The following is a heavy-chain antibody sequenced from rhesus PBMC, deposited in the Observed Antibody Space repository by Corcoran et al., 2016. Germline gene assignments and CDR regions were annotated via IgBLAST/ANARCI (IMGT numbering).Heavy chain of an antibody. J-gene: IGHJ2*01. D-gene: IGHD4-35*01. CDR1: GGSIRGYY. Sequence: QVYLQESGPGLVKPSETLSLTCAVSGGSIRGYYWTWIRQPPGKGLGWIGDIGSSSGNTYSNPSPKSRVTISTDTSKNQFSLRLNSVTAADTAVYYCARTTFYGNSYYFDVWGPGTPITISS. CDR2: IGSSSGNT. CDR3: ARTTFYGNSYYFDV. V-gene: IGHV4-165*02.